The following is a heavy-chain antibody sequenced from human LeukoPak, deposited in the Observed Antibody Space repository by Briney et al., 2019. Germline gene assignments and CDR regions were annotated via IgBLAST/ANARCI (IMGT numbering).Heavy chain of an antibody. Sequence: SETLSLTCTVSGGSISSYYWSWIRQPPGKGLEWIGYIYYSGSTNYNPSLKSRVTISVDTSKNQFSLKLSSVTAADTAVYYCARGNSLIAAAGIIDYWGQGTLVTVSS. J-gene: IGHJ4*02. V-gene: IGHV4-59*01. D-gene: IGHD6-13*01. CDR1: GGSISSYY. CDR2: IYYSGST. CDR3: ARGNSLIAAAGIIDY.